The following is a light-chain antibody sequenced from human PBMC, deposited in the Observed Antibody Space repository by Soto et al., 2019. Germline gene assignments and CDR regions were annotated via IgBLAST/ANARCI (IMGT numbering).Light chain of an antibody. V-gene: IGLV2-14*01. J-gene: IGLJ2*01. CDR2: DVS. CDR3: SSYTSSSTAGAV. CDR1: SSDVGGYNY. Sequence: QSALTQPASVSGSPGQSITISCTGTSSDVGGYNYVSWYQQHPGKAPKLMIYDVSNRPSGVSNRFSGSKSGNTASLTISGLQAEDEADYYCSSYTSSSTAGAVFGGGTKLAVL.